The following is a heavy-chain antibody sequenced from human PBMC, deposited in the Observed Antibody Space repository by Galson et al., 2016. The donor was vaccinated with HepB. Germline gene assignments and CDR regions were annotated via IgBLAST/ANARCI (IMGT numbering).Heavy chain of an antibody. V-gene: IGHV3-48*02. CDR1: GFTFSSST. J-gene: IGHJ6*02. D-gene: IGHD3-10*01. Sequence: SLRLSCAASGFTFSSSTMNWVRQSPGKGLEWVSYISSSGDNIYYADSVKGRFTISRDNAKNSLFLQMNSLRDEDTAVYYCARALFGSGSYWCMDVWGQGTTVTVSS. CDR3: ARALFGSGSYWCMDV. CDR2: ISSSGDNI.